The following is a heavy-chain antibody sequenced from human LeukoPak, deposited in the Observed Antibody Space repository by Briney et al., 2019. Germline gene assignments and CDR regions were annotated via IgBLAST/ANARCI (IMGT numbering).Heavy chain of an antibody. J-gene: IGHJ6*02. D-gene: IGHD6-13*01. Sequence: GGSLRLSCAASGFTFSSYAMSWVRQAPGKGLEWVSVIYSGGSTYYADSVKGRFTISRDNSKNTLYLQMNSLRAEDTAAYYCARDPQGYHGMDVWGQGTTVTVSS. V-gene: IGHV3-53*01. CDR1: GFTFSSYA. CDR3: ARDPQGYHGMDV. CDR2: IYSGGST.